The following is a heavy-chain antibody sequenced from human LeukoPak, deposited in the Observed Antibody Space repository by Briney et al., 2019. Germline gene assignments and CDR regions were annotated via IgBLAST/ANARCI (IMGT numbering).Heavy chain of an antibody. V-gene: IGHV3-21*01. D-gene: IGHD2-2*01. CDR3: AAIVVPAARNWFDP. Sequence: PGGSLRLSCAASGLTFSSYSMNWVRQAPGKGLEWVSSISSSSSYIYYADSVKGRFSISRDNAKNSLYLQMNSLRAEDTAVYYCAAIVVPAARNWFDPWGQGTLVTVSS. J-gene: IGHJ5*02. CDR2: ISSSSSYI. CDR1: GLTFSSYS.